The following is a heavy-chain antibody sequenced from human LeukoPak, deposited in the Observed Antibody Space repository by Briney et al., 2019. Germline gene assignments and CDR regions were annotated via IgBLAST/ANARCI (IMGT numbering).Heavy chain of an antibody. CDR3: AKGSGINHYHWIDP. J-gene: IGHJ5*02. D-gene: IGHD1-14*01. V-gene: IGHV3-11*05. CDR2: INTISSYT. CDR1: GFTFSDYH. Sequence: GGSLRLSCAASGFTFSDYHMSWIRQAPGKGLEWVSNINTISSYTNYADSVKGRFTISRDNSKNTLYLQMDSLRAEDTALYYCAKGSGINHYHWIDPWGQGTLVTVSS.